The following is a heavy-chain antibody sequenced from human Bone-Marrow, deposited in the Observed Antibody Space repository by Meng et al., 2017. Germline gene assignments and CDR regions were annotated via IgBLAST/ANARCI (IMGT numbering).Heavy chain of an antibody. CDR1: GYTFPDYW. CDR3: ARDEDISAAGKLFGDY. CDR2: INPKSGDT. D-gene: IGHD6-13*01. J-gene: IGHJ4*02. Sequence: QGPLVEVGARGKRPGASVKVSCKASGYTFPDYWLHWVRRAPGQGLEWMGRINPKSGDTHYAQRFQGRVTMTGDTSISTAYMELSGLRSDDTAMYYCARDEDISAAGKLFGDYWGQGTLVTVSS. V-gene: IGHV1-2*06.